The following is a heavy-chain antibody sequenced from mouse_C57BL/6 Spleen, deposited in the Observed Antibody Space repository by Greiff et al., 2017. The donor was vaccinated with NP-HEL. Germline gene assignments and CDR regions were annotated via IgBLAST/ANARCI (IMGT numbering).Heavy chain of an antibody. CDR1: GYSFTDYN. Sequence: EVQLQESGPELVKPGASVKISCKASGYSFTDYNMNWVKQSNGKSLEWIGVINPNYGTTRYNQKFKGKATLTVDQSSSTAYMQLNILTSEDSAVYYFARNYYGSSPAWFAYWGQGTLVTVSA. V-gene: IGHV1-39*01. J-gene: IGHJ3*01. CDR3: ARNYYGSSPAWFAY. CDR2: INPNYGTT. D-gene: IGHD1-1*01.